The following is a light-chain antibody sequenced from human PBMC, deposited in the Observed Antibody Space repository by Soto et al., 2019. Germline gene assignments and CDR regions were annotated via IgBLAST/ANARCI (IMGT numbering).Light chain of an antibody. CDR1: QSISSW. J-gene: IGKJ2*01. CDR3: QQYNSYSYT. Sequence: DIQMTQSPSTLSASVGDRVTITCRASQSISSWLAWYQQKQGKAPKLLIYKASSLESGVSSRFSGSGSGTEFTLTISSLQPDDFATYYCQQYNSYSYTFGQGTKLEIK. V-gene: IGKV1-5*03. CDR2: KAS.